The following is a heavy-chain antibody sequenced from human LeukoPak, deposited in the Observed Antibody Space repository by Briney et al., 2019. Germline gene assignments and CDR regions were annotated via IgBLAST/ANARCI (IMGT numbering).Heavy chain of an antibody. V-gene: IGHV4-38-2*01. CDR3: ASTIAARNWFDP. Sequence: SETLSLTCAVSGYSISGGYYWGWIRQPPGKGLEWIGSIYHSGSTYYNPSLKSRVTISVDTSKNQFSLKLSSVTAADTAVYYCASTIAARNWFDPWGQGTLVTVSS. J-gene: IGHJ5*02. CDR1: GYSISGGYY. CDR2: IYHSGST. D-gene: IGHD6-13*01.